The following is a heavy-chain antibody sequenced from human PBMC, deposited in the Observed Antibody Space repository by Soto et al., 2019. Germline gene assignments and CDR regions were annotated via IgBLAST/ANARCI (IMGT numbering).Heavy chain of an antibody. Sequence: GGSLRLSSVASGFIFSNFGMHWVRQAPGKGLEWVAVISSDEKIKQYADSVRGRFAISRDNAKNTLYLQMTSRRAEDTAIYYCARGLRSVLDYWGQGTLVTVSS. D-gene: IGHD6-6*01. CDR3: ARGLRSVLDY. CDR2: ISSDEKIK. CDR1: GFIFSNFG. V-gene: IGHV3-33*01. J-gene: IGHJ4*02.